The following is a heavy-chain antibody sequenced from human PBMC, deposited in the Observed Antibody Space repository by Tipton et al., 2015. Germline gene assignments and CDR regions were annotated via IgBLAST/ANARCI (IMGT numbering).Heavy chain of an antibody. CDR2: MSYDGLT. D-gene: IGHD1-1*01. CDR3: ARQIQGYTYSPTGWLDP. CDR1: GGFINSTIYY. V-gene: IGHV4-39*01. J-gene: IGHJ5*02. Sequence: LRLSCSVSGGFINSTIYYWGWVRQPPGKGLEWIGSMSYDGLTYYNPSLKSRVTMSVDASKNHFSLRMMSVTAADTAVYYCARQIQGYTYSPTGWLDPWGQGTLVTVSP.